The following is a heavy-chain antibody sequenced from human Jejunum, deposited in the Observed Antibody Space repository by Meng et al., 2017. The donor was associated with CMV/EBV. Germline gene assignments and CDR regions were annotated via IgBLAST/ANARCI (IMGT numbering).Heavy chain of an antibody. V-gene: IGHV3-9*01. J-gene: IGHJ4*02. CDR3: VKGSPFWSRNYFYHFDY. Sequence: YEEYAMVWVRQAPGKGLEWVSGISWNSGSIAYADSVRGRFTISRDDAKNSLYLQMDSLGPEDTAVYYCVKGSPFWSRNYFYHFDYWGQGPLVTVSS. CDR2: ISWNSGSI. D-gene: IGHD3-3*01. CDR1: YEEYA.